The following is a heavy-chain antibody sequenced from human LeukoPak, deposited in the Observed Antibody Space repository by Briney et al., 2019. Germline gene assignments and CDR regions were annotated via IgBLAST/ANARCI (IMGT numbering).Heavy chain of an antibody. V-gene: IGHV4-30-2*03. Sequence: SETLSLTCAVSGGSISSGGYSWSWIRQPPGKGLEWIGYIYHSGSTYYNPSLKSRVTISVDTSKNQFSLKLSSVTAADTAVYYCARRYSGSYTSMFDYWGQGTLVTVSS. CDR3: ARRYSGSYTSMFDY. D-gene: IGHD1-26*01. CDR1: GGSISSGGYS. CDR2: IYHSGST. J-gene: IGHJ4*02.